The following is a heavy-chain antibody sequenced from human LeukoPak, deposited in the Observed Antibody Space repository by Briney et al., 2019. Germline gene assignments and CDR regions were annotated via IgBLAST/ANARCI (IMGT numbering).Heavy chain of an antibody. CDR3: ARTSPRAATFDY. CDR1: GGSISSYY. Sequence: KPSETLSLTCTVSGGSISSYYWSWIRQPAGKGLEWIGRIYPSGSTNYNPSLKSRVTMSVETSKNQFSLKLTSVTAADTAVYYCARTSPRAATFDYWGQGTLVTVSS. J-gene: IGHJ4*02. CDR2: IYPSGST. D-gene: IGHD2-15*01. V-gene: IGHV4-4*07.